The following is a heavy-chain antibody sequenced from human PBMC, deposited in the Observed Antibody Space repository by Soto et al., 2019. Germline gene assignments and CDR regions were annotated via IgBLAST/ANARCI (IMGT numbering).Heavy chain of an antibody. J-gene: IGHJ4*02. CDR1: RFTFSSYA. V-gene: IGHV3-23*01. CDR3: AKAAICSGGGCYSPAN. CDR2: ISGSGGNI. D-gene: IGHD2-15*01. Sequence: VQLLESGGGLVQPGGSLRLSCAASRFTFSSYALSWVRQAPGKGLEWVSTISGSGGNIYYADSVKGRFTISRDNSKNTLYLQMNSLRAEDTAVYYCAKAAICSGGGCYSPANWGQGTLVTVSS.